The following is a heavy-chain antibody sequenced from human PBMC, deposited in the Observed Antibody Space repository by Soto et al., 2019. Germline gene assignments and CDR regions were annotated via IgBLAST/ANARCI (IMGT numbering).Heavy chain of an antibody. V-gene: IGHV1-18*01. CDR1: GYTFTSSG. J-gene: IGHJ6*02. D-gene: IGHD2-2*01. CDR3: ASATPDIVVVPADFDHYYYGMDV. CDR2: ISAYNGNT. Sequence: QVQLVQSGAEVKKPGASVKVSCKASGYTFTSSGISWVRQAPGQGLEWMGWISAYNGNTNYAQKPQGRVTMTTDTSTSTAYMEMRSLGADDTAVYYCASATPDIVVVPADFDHYYYGMDVWGQGTTVTVSS.